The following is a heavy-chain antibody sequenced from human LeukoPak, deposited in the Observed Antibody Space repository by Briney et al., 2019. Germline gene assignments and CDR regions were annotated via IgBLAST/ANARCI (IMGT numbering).Heavy chain of an antibody. CDR1: GFSFSSYS. Sequence: GGSLRLSCAASGFSFSSYSINWVRQAPGKGLEWVSYISGDGNAKHYTDSVKGRFTISRDNAKNALYLQMNSLRVEDTAVYFCSGDYVYAFDYWGQGTQVTVSS. J-gene: IGHJ4*02. CDR3: SGDYVYAFDY. D-gene: IGHD2/OR15-2a*01. V-gene: IGHV3-48*01. CDR2: ISGDGNAK.